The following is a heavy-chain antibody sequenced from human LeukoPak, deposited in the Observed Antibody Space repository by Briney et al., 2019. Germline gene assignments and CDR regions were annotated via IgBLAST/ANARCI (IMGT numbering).Heavy chain of an antibody. J-gene: IGHJ4*02. V-gene: IGHV3-23*01. CDR3: AKAIVVLISGQFWDY. Sequence: GVSLRLFCAASVHILSDYYMICIREAPGRGLELVSTISGSGVNTEYADSVKGRFTISSDNSKNTLHLQMNSLRAEDTAVYYCAKAIVVLISGQFWDYWGQGTLVTVSS. D-gene: IGHD3-22*01. CDR1: VHILSDYY. CDR2: ISGSGVNT.